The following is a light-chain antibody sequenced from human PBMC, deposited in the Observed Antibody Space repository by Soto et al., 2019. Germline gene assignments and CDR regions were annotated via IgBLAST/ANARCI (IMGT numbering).Light chain of an antibody. V-gene: IGKV3-20*01. CDR1: QTVSNIY. CDR3: QQFDDSPPAFT. CDR2: SAS. Sequence: SVLTQSPGTLSLSPGERATLSCRASQTVSNIYLSWYQQKPGQAPRLLIYSASIRATGIPDRFSGSRSGADFTLTISRLEPEDFAVYYCQQFDDSPPAFTFGQGTKLEI. J-gene: IGKJ2*01.